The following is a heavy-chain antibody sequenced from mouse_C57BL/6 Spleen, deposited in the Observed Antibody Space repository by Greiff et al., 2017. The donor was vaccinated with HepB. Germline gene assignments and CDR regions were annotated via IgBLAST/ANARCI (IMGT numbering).Heavy chain of an antibody. Sequence: QVQLQQPGAELVRPGSSVKLSCKASGYTFTSYWMHWVKQRPIQGLEWIGNIDTSDSETHYNQKFKDKATLTVDKSSSTAYMQLSSLTSEDSAVYYCARSRDYPYYYAMDYWGQGTSVTVSS. CDR3: ARSRDYPYYYAMDY. J-gene: IGHJ4*01. D-gene: IGHD2-4*01. CDR2: IDTSDSET. CDR1: GYTFTSYW. V-gene: IGHV1-52*01.